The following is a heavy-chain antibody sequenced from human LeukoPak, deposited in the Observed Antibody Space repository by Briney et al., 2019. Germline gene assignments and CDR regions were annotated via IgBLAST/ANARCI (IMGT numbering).Heavy chain of an antibody. D-gene: IGHD3-22*01. V-gene: IGHV3-48*02. Sequence: GGSLRLSCAASGFTFSSYSMNWVRQAPGKGLEWVSYISSRSSTIYYADSVKGRFTISRDNAKNSLYLQMNSLRDEDTAVYYCARDGQWAYYYDSSGYYYDYWGQGTLVTVSS. CDR3: ARDGQWAYYYDSSGYYYDY. CDR1: GFTFSSYS. CDR2: ISSRSSTI. J-gene: IGHJ4*02.